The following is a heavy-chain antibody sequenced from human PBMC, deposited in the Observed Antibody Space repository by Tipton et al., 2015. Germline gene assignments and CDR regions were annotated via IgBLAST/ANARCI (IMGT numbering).Heavy chain of an antibody. Sequence: TLSLTCTVSGGSISDTNSYWSWIRQSPGKGLEWIGEINHSGSTHYNPSLKSRVTLSGDTSKNQFSLRLSSVTAADPADYYCARGRGHIVVVSHFDYWGQGTLVTVSS. CDR3: ARGRGHIVVVSHFDY. CDR2: INHSGST. V-gene: IGHV4-39*07. CDR1: GGSISDTNSY. J-gene: IGHJ4*02. D-gene: IGHD2-21*01.